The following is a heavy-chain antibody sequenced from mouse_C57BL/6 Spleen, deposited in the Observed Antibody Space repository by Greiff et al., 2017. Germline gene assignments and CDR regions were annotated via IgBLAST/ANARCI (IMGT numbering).Heavy chain of an antibody. CDR1: GYTFTSYW. CDR3: ARVRSAY. V-gene: IGHV1-64*01. J-gene: IGHJ2*01. D-gene: IGHD1-1*01. Sequence: QVQLQQSGAELVKPGASVKLSCTASGYTFTSYWMHWVKQRPGQGLEWIGMIHPNSGSTNYKEKFKSKVTMTVDNSSSTAYMQLSSLTSEDSAVYYCARVRSAYWGQGTTLTVSS. CDR2: IHPNSGST.